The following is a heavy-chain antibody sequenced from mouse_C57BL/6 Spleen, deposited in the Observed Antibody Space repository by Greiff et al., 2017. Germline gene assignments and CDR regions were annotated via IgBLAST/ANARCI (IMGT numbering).Heavy chain of an antibody. Sequence: QVQLQQSGAELARPGASVKLSCKASGYTFTSYGISWVKQRTGQGLEWIGEIYPRSGNTYYNEKFKGKATLTADKSSSTAYMELRSLTSEDSAVYFGARERDYYGTPAWLAYWGQGTLVTVSA. CDR1: GYTFTSYG. V-gene: IGHV1-81*01. D-gene: IGHD1-1*01. J-gene: IGHJ3*01. CDR3: ARERDYYGTPAWLAY. CDR2: IYPRSGNT.